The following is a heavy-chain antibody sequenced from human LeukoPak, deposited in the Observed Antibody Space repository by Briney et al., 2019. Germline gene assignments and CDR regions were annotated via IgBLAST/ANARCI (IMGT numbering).Heavy chain of an antibody. CDR1: GYTFTGYY. Sequence: ASVKVSCKASGYTFTGYYMYWVRQAPGQGLEWMGWINPNSGGTYYAQKFQGRVTITRDKSISTAYMELSSLRSDDTAVYYCARTEYGSASVGFDLWGQGTLVTVSS. V-gene: IGHV1-2*02. J-gene: IGHJ5*02. D-gene: IGHD6-6*01. CDR2: INPNSGGT. CDR3: ARTEYGSASVGFDL.